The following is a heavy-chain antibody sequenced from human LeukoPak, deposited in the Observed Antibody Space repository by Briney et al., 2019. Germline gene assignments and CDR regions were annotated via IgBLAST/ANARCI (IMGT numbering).Heavy chain of an antibody. Sequence: SLRLSCAASGFTFDNYAMHWIRQGPGKGLEWVSGISWNSGSIAYADSVKGRFSISRDNAKNSLYLQMNSLRPEDTALYFCAKQDSGTYYNVDYFDYWGQGTLVTVSS. CDR2: ISWNSGSI. CDR3: AKQDSGTYYNVDYFDY. CDR1: GFTFDNYA. D-gene: IGHD3-10*01. V-gene: IGHV3-9*01. J-gene: IGHJ4*02.